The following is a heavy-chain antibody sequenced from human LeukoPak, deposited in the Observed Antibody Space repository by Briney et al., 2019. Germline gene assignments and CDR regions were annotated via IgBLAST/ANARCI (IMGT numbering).Heavy chain of an antibody. V-gene: IGHV3-15*01. J-gene: IGHJ4*02. CDR3: ILWFGELLDY. CDR1: GFTFSNAW. Sequence: GGSLRLSCAAYGFTFSNAWMSWVGQAQGKGGEGVGRIKSKSDGGTTDYAAPVKARFTISRHDSKNTLYLQMNSLKTEDTAVYYCILWFGELLDYWGQGTLVTVSS. CDR2: IKSKSDGGTT. D-gene: IGHD3-10*01.